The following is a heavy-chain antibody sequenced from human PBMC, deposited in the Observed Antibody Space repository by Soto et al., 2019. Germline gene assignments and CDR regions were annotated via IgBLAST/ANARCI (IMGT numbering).Heavy chain of an antibody. V-gene: IGHV3-23*01. D-gene: IGHD3-22*01. CDR3: AKVPPASITMIVPRLGSLDY. CDR1: GFTFSSYA. Sequence: GGSLRLSCAASGFTFSSYAMSWVRQAPGKGLEWVSAISGSGGSTYYADSVKGRFTISRDNSKNTLYLQMNSLRAEDTAVYYCAKVPPASITMIVPRLGSLDYWGQGTLVTVSS. CDR2: ISGSGGST. J-gene: IGHJ4*02.